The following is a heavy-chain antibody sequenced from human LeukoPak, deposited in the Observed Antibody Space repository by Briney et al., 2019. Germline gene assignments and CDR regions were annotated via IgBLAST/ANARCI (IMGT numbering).Heavy chain of an antibody. J-gene: IGHJ4*02. D-gene: IGHD3-10*01. Sequence: ASVKVSCKASGGTFSSYAISWVRQAPGQGLEWMGGIIPIFGTANYAQKFQGRVTITADESTSTAYMELSSLRSEDTAVYYCAREVRGVAYFDYWGQGTLVTVSS. V-gene: IGHV1-69*13. CDR2: IIPIFGTA. CDR3: AREVRGVAYFDY. CDR1: GGTFSSYA.